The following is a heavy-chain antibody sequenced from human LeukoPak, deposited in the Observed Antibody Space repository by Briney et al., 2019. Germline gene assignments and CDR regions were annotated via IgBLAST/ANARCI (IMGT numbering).Heavy chain of an antibody. CDR3: ARVGGSSRNYYYYYMDV. Sequence: SESLSLTCAVYGGSFSDYFWSWIRQPPGKGLEWIGEINHSGSTNYNPSLKSRVTISVDTSKNQFSLKLSSVTAADTAVYYCARVGGSSRNYYYYYMDVWGKGTTVTISS. CDR1: GGSFSDYF. J-gene: IGHJ6*03. V-gene: IGHV4-34*01. D-gene: IGHD2-2*01. CDR2: INHSGST.